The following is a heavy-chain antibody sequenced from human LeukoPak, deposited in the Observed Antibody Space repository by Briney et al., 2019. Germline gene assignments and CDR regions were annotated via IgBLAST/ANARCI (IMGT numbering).Heavy chain of an antibody. CDR1: GYSFTNYW. D-gene: IGHD7-27*01. Sequence: GESLKISCKGSGYSFTNYWIGWVRQMPGRGLEWMGIIYPGDSNTRYSPSFQGQVTISADNSISTAYLQWSSPKASDTAMYFCARRTGEDLNLDYWGQGTLVTVSS. CDR2: IYPGDSNT. V-gene: IGHV5-51*01. J-gene: IGHJ4*02. CDR3: ARRTGEDLNLDY.